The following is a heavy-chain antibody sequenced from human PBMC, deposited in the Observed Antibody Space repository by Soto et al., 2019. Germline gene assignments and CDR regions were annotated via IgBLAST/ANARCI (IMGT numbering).Heavy chain of an antibody. V-gene: IGHV3-30*14. CDR3: ARDFSEWLLYSGMDV. Sequence: QVQLVESGGGVVQPGRSLRLSCAASGFTFSSYAMHWVRQAPGKGLEWVAVISYDGSNKYYADSVKGRFTISRDNSKNTLYLQMNSLRAEETAVYYCARDFSEWLLYSGMDVWGHGGTVTVFS. CDR2: ISYDGSNK. CDR1: GFTFSSYA. J-gene: IGHJ6*02. D-gene: IGHD3-3*01.